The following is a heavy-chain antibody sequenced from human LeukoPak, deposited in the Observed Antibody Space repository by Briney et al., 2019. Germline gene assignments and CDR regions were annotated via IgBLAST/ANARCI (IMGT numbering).Heavy chain of an antibody. Sequence: MPSETLSLTCILSNDYISDYYWSWIRQPAGKGLEWIGCVSQWNTNYNPSLMGRVSMSVQPSKNQFSLKLNSATAADTAVYYCARQGSDNYFDSWGLGILVTVSS. V-gene: IGHV4-4*07. CDR3: ARQGSDNYFDS. J-gene: IGHJ4*02. D-gene: IGHD2-21*01. CDR1: NDYISDYY. CDR2: VSQWNT.